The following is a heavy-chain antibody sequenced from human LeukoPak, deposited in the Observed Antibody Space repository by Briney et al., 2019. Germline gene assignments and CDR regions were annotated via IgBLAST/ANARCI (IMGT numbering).Heavy chain of an antibody. Sequence: GGSLRLSCAASGFTFSSYGMHWVRQAPGKGLEWVAFIRYDGSNKYYADSVKGRFTISRDNSKNTLYLQMNSLRAEDTAVYYCAKDVHIVVVTAPWFDPWGQGTLVTVSS. CDR3: AKDVHIVVVTAPWFDP. CDR1: GFTFSSYG. V-gene: IGHV3-30*02. J-gene: IGHJ5*02. CDR2: IRYDGSNK. D-gene: IGHD2-21*02.